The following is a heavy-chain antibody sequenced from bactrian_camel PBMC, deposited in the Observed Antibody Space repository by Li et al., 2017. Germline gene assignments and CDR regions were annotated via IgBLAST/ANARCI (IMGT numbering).Heavy chain of an antibody. Sequence: HVQLVESGGGSAPAGGSLRLSCTASGFTCDEARRDDCDMGWYRQSTGDQDVCDLVSRIRSDGSTYYSDSVKGRFTLSQDVAKSTLYLQMDSLKPEDTAVYYCVADLGPPTRVFDDRDYWGQGTQVTVS. CDR2: IRSDGST. J-gene: IGHJ4*01. CDR1: GFTCDEARRDDCD. V-gene: IGHV3S60*01. CDR3: VADLGPPTRVFDDRDY. D-gene: IGHD7*01.